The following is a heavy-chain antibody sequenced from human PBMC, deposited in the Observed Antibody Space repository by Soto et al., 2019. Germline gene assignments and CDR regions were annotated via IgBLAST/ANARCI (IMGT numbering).Heavy chain of an antibody. CDR3: ARSRSGAVPDSFGY. J-gene: IGHJ1*01. Sequence: QVQLVESGGRVVQPGGSLRLSCAASGFVFSRYAIHWVRQAPGKGLEWAAVISKDGSVNYYADSVRGRFSISRDKSKNTVYLEMNELRGDDTAIFYCARSRSGAVPDSFGYWGQGTLVTVSS. V-gene: IGHV3-30-3*01. CDR2: ISKDGSVN. CDR1: GFVFSRYA. D-gene: IGHD3-3*01.